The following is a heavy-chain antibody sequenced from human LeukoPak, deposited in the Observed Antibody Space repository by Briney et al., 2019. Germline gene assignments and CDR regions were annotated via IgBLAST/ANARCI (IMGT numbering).Heavy chain of an antibody. CDR3: ARSIPDYGDYVGYFDY. J-gene: IGHJ4*02. D-gene: IGHD4-17*01. Sequence: ASVKVSCKASGYTFTGYYMHWVRQAPGRGLEWMGWINPNSGGTNYAQKFQGRVTMTRDTSISTAYMELSRLRSDDTAVYYCARSIPDYGDYVGYFDYWGQGTLVTVSS. V-gene: IGHV1-2*02. CDR1: GYTFTGYY. CDR2: INPNSGGT.